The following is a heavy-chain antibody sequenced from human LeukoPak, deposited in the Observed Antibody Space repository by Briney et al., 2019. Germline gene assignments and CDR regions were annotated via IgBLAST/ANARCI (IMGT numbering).Heavy chain of an antibody. Sequence: ASVKVSCKASAYTFIGYYMHWVRQAPGQGLEWMGWINAKNGGTNYAQKFQGWVTMTRDTSISTAYMELSRLTSDDTAVYYCARGFASGPVPHFDYWGQGTQVTVSS. CDR1: AYTFIGYY. CDR3: ARGFASGPVPHFDY. CDR2: INAKNGGT. V-gene: IGHV1-2*04. J-gene: IGHJ4*02. D-gene: IGHD6-19*01.